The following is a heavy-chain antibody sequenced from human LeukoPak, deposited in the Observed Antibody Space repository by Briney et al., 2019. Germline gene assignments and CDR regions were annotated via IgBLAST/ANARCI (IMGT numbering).Heavy chain of an antibody. D-gene: IGHD3-10*01. CDR3: ARLGRNSYGSENWFDP. V-gene: IGHV1-8*01. CDR2: MNSNRGNT. Sequence: ASVKVSCKASGYTFITFDINWVRQAPGQGLEWMGWMNSNRGNTGYAQQFKGRVTMTRDTSISTAYMELSSLRSEDTAVYYCARLGRNSYGSENWFDPWGQGTLVTVSS. CDR1: GYTFITFD. J-gene: IGHJ5*02.